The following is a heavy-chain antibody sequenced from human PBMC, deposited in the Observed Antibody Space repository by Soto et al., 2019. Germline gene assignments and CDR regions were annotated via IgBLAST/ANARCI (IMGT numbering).Heavy chain of an antibody. V-gene: IGHV4-59*01. CDR2: IYYSGST. CDR3: ARDNGDFDS. Sequence: SETLSLTYTVSGGSISSYYWSWIRQPPGKGLEWIGYIYYSGSTNYNPSLKSRVTISVDTSKNQFSLKLNSVTTADTAVYYCARDNGDFDSWGQGTLVTVSS. J-gene: IGHJ4*02. D-gene: IGHD4-17*01. CDR1: GGSISSYY.